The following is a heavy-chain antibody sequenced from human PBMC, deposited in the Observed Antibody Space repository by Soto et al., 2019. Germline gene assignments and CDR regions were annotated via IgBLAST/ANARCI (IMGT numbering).Heavy chain of an antibody. J-gene: IGHJ5*02. Sequence: PSETLSLTCAVYGGSFSGYYWSWIRQPPGKGLEWIGEINHSGSTNYNPSLKSRVTISVDTSKNQFSLKLSSVTAADTAVYYCERVSPWLVLDWFDTWGQGTLVTVSS. CDR1: GGSFSGYY. V-gene: IGHV4-34*01. D-gene: IGHD6-19*01. CDR3: ERVSPWLVLDWFDT. CDR2: INHSGST.